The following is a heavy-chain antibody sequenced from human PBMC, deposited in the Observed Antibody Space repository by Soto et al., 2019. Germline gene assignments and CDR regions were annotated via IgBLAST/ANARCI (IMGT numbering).Heavy chain of an antibody. V-gene: IGHV4-34*01. CDR3: ARVITVPGRYYLDY. D-gene: IGHD6-19*01. CDR1: GESFSGYY. Sequence: QVQVQQWGAGLLKPSETLSLTCAVSGESFSGYYWSWIRQPPGKGLEWIGEVNHSGSTSHNPSLKSRVTMSVDTSTNQFSLKLSSVTAADTAVYYCARVITVPGRYYLDYWGQGTLVTVSS. CDR2: VNHSGST. J-gene: IGHJ4*02.